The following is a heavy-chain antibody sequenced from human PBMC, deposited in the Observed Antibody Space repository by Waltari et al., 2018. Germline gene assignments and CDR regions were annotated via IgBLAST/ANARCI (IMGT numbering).Heavy chain of an antibody. J-gene: IGHJ4*02. Sequence: QVQLVQSGAELTNPGASVRVSCKTSGYTFTNFYFHGVRQAPGQGLEWMGWIHPGGGDTNYAQKFQGRVTLTRDTSIDTAYLELNGLTSDDTAIYYCARDHNWGPDYWGQGTLVTVSS. V-gene: IGHV1-2*02. CDR3: ARDHNWGPDY. CDR2: IHPGGGDT. D-gene: IGHD7-27*01. CDR1: GYTFTNFY.